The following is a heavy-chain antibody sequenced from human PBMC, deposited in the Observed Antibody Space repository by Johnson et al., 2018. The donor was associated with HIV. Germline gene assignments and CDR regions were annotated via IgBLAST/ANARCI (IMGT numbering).Heavy chain of an antibody. J-gene: IGHJ3*02. CDR3: AKERNWSAYASASPGAFDM. V-gene: IGHV3-7*03. CDR2: IKPDGSEN. CDR1: GFTFSSYW. Sequence: VQLVESGGGLVQPGGSLRLSCAASGFTFSSYWMSWVRQAPGTGLEWVANIKPDGSENYSVDSVKGRFPLSRDNANNSLYLQMNSLTAEDTAVYYWAKERNWSAYASASPGAFDMGGQGTMVTVSS. D-gene: IGHD6-6*01.